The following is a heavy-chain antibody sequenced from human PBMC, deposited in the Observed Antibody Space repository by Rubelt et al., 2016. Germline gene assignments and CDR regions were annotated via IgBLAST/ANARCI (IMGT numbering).Heavy chain of an antibody. J-gene: IGHJ4*02. V-gene: IGHV3-7*01. CDR1: GFSFSSSW. D-gene: IGHD2-8*01. CDR3: ARLLMAEGY. CDR2: IKQDGSEK. Sequence: EVQLVESGGGLVQPGGSLRLSCAASGFSFSSSWMTWVRQAPGKGLEWVANIKQDGSEKYYVDSCKGRFTIARDNAKNSLYLQMNSRRAEDTAVYYCARLLMAEGYWGQGTLVTVSS.